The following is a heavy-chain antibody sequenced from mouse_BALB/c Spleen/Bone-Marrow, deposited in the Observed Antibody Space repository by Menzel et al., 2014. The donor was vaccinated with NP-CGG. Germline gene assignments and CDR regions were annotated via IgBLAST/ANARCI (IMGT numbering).Heavy chain of an antibody. D-gene: IGHD2-4*01. Sequence: DVHLVESGPELVKPGASVKISCKASGYAFTDYKMHWVKLRHGKSLEWIGYIYPYNGVTGYNQKFKSKATLTVDNSSSTAYMELRSLTSEDSAVYYCAGKAYSDYDYALDFWGQGASVTISS. CDR3: AGKAYSDYDYALDF. J-gene: IGHJ4*01. V-gene: IGHV1S29*02. CDR2: IYPYNGVT. CDR1: GYAFTDYK.